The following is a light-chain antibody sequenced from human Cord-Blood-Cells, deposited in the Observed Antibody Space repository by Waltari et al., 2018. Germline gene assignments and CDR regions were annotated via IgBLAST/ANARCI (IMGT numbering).Light chain of an antibody. V-gene: IGLV5-45*01. CDR3: MIWHSSAWV. Sequence: QAVLTQPASLSASPGASASLTCTFRSRINVGTYRIYWYQQKPGSPPQYLLRYKSDSDKQQGSGVPSRFSGSKDASANAGILLISGLQSEDEADYYCMIWHSSAWVFGGGTKLTVL. CDR1: SRINVGTYR. J-gene: IGLJ3*02. CDR2: YKSDSDK.